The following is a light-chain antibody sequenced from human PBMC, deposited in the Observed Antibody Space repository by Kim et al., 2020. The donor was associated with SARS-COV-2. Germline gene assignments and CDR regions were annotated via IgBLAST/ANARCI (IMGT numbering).Light chain of an antibody. Sequence: DIEMTQSPFSLPVTLGEPVSISCRSSQSLLHSNGYNYLDWYLQKPGQSLQLLIYLGSNRATGVPDRCSGSGSGTDFTLKISIVEAEDVSFYYSKQALQTGTFGPGTKVDIK. CDR3: KQALQTGT. V-gene: IGKV2-28*01. J-gene: IGKJ3*01. CDR2: LGS. CDR1: QSLLHSNGYNY.